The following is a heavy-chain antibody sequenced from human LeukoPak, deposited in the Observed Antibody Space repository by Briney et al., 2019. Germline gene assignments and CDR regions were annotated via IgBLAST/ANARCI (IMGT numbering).Heavy chain of an antibody. CDR2: ISGGST. Sequence: GGXLRLSCAASGFTVSSNEMSWVRQAPGXXLEWVSSISGGSTYYADSRKGRFTISRDNSKNTLHLQMNSLRAEDTAVYYCKKMYYYGSGSYIDYWGQGTLVTVSS. D-gene: IGHD3-10*01. V-gene: IGHV3-38-3*01. CDR1: GFTVSSNE. J-gene: IGHJ4*02. CDR3: KKMYYYGSGSYIDY.